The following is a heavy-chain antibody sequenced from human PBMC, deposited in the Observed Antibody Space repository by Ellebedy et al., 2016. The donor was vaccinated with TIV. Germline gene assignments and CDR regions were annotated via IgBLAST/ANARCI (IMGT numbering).Heavy chain of an antibody. CDR1: GFTFSIHA. CDR2: AGGSDGST. J-gene: IGHJ1*01. D-gene: IGHD2-2*01. V-gene: IGHV3-23*01. Sequence: GESLKLSCAASGFTFSIHAMGWVRQAPGKGLEWVSSAGGSDGSTFYADSVRGRFTISRDNAKHTLYLQMNSLSAEDTAVYYCAKRGDCSANSCLLRDWGQGTLVTVSS. CDR3: AKRGDCSANSCLLRD.